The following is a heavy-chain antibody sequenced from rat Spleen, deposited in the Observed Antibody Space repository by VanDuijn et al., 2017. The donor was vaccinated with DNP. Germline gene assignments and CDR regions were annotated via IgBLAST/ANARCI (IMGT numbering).Heavy chain of an antibody. V-gene: IGHV3-1*01. CDR3: ARWKIGPHYFDY. J-gene: IGHJ2*01. CDR2: ISYSGTT. D-gene: IGHD1-5*01. CDR1: GYPIISNY. Sequence: EVQLQESGPGLVKPSQSLSLTCSVTGYPIISNYWGWIRKFPGNKMEWIGHISYSGTTSYHPSLKSRISITRDTSKNQFFLQLNSVSTEDTATYYCARWKIGPHYFDYWGQGVMVTVSS.